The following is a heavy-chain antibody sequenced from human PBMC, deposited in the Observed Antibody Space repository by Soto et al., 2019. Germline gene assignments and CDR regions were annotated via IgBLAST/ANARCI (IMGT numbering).Heavy chain of an antibody. V-gene: IGHV3-11*01. CDR1: GFTFSDYY. J-gene: IGHJ5*02. D-gene: IGHD2-15*01. CDR2: ISSSGSTI. Sequence: GGSLRLSCAASGFTFSDYYMSWIRQAPGKGLEWVSYISSSGSTIYYADSVKGRFTISRDNAKNSLYLQMNSLRAEDTAVYYCARVLFKRYIVVVVAATPLSPLDPWGQGTLVTVSS. CDR3: ARVLFKRYIVVVVAATPLSPLDP.